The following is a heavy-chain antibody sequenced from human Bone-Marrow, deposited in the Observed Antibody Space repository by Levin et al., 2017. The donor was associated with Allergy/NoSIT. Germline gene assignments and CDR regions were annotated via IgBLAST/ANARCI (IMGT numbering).Heavy chain of an antibody. V-gene: IGHV4-30-4*01. Sequence: SQTLSLPCTVSGGSIRSANYYWTWIRQPPGKGLECIGYTYYNGSTYYNPSLKSRLTISVDTSKNQFSLKLDSVTAADTAVYYCARVRDGYNFGDYYFDSWGQGTLVIVSS. J-gene: IGHJ4*02. CDR1: GGSIRSANYY. CDR2: TYYNGST. CDR3: ARVRDGYNFGDYYFDS. D-gene: IGHD5-24*01.